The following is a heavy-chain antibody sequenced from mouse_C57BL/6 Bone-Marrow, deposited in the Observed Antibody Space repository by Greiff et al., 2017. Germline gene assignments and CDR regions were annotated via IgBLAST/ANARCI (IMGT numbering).Heavy chain of an antibody. J-gene: IGHJ4*01. CDR3: ARPPYYYGSSYAMDD. V-gene: IGHV1-50*01. D-gene: IGHD1-1*01. CDR2: IDPSDSYT. Sequence: QVQLQQPGAELVKPGASVKLSCKASGYTFTSYWMQWVKQRPGQGLEWIGEIDPSDSYTNYNQKFKGKATLTVDTSSSTAYMQLSSLTSEDSAVYYCARPPYYYGSSYAMDDWGQGTSVTVSS. CDR1: GYTFTSYW.